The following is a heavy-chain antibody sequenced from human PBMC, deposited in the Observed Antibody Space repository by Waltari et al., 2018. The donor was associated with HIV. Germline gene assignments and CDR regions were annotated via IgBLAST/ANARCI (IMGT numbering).Heavy chain of an antibody. CDR3: ARGNTIFGVVISFDY. Sequence: QVQLVQSGAAVKKPGASVKVSCKASGYTFTRYDMHWVRQAHGQGLEWMGWINPNSGGTNYAQKFQGRVTMTRDTSIRTAYMELSRLRSDDTAVYYCARGNTIFGVVISFDYWGQGTLVTVSS. CDR2: INPNSGGT. D-gene: IGHD3-3*01. CDR1: GYTFTRYD. J-gene: IGHJ4*02. V-gene: IGHV1-2*02.